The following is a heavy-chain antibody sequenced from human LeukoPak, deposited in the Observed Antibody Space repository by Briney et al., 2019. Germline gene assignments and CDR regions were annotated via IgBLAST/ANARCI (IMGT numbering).Heavy chain of an antibody. CDR1: GYTFTNYG. J-gene: IGHJ4*02. V-gene: IGHV1-18*01. CDR3: ARVSGYDWESFYDY. Sequence: GASVKVSCKASGYTFTNYGITWVRQAPGQGLEWMGWISGYNGNTNYAQNFQGRVTMTTDTSTSTAYMELRSLRSDDTAVYYCARVSGYDWESFYDYWGQGTLVTVSS. CDR2: ISGYNGNT. D-gene: IGHD5-12*01.